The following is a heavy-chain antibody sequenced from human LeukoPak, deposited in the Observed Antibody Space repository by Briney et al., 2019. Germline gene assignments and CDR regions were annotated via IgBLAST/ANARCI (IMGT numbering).Heavy chain of an antibody. CDR1: GFTFSDYY. V-gene: IGHV3-11*01. D-gene: IGHD2-8*01. J-gene: IGHJ6*03. CDR3: ARDSIVRGNIGNDMDV. Sequence: PGGSLRLSCAASGFTFSDYYMSWIRQAPGKGLEWVSYISHSGRTMYYADSVKGRFTISRDNAKNSLYLQMNSLGAGDTAVYYCARDSIVRGNIGNDMDVWAKGPRSPSP. CDR2: ISHSGRTM.